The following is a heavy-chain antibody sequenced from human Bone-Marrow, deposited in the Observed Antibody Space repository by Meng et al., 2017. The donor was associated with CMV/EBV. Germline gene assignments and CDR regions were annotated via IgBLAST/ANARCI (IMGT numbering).Heavy chain of an antibody. V-gene: IGHV3-30*02. CDR3: AKDLLLFGGANAYFDS. CDR2: IRHDGTNK. D-gene: IGHD3-10*01. CDR1: GFTFDEYG. Sequence: GGSRRLSCAASGFTFDEYGMHWVRQTPGKGLEWVAFIRHDGTNKFYGDSVKGRFTISRDNSKNTVSLQMNSLRPEETAIYYCAKDLLLFGGANAYFDSWGQGTQVTVSS. J-gene: IGHJ4*02.